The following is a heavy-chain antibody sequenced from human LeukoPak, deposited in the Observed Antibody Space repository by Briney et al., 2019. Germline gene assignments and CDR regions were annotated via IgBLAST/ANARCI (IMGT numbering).Heavy chain of an antibody. Sequence: PSETLSLTCTVSGGSISSSSYYWGWIRQPPGKGLEWIGSIYYSGSTYYNPSLKSRVTISVDTSKNQFSLKLSSVTAADTAVYYCARLEQWLGIDYWGQGTLVTVSS. CDR2: IYYSGST. CDR1: GGSISSSSYY. V-gene: IGHV4-39*01. CDR3: ARLEQWLGIDY. D-gene: IGHD6-19*01. J-gene: IGHJ4*02.